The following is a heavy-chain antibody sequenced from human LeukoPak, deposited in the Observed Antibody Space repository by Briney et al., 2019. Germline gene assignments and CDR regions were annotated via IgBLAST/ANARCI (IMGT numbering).Heavy chain of an antibody. V-gene: IGHV3-7*01. D-gene: IGHD2-2*02. CDR3: ARDMYCSSTSCYNSYYYGMDV. J-gene: IGHJ6*02. CDR1: GFTFSSYW. CDR2: IKQDGSEK. Sequence: GGSLRLSCAASGFTFSSYWMSWVRQAPGKGLEWVANIKQDGSEKYYVDSVKGRFTISRDNAKNSLYLQMNSLRAEDTAVYYCARDMYCSSTSCYNSYYYGMDVWGQGTTVTVSS.